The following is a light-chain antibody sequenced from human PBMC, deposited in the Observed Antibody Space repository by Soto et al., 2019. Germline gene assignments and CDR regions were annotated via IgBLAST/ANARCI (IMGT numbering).Light chain of an antibody. J-gene: IGKJ3*01. CDR1: QGIRKY. CDR3: QQYSSYPFT. CDR2: DAS. V-gene: IGKV1-16*02. Sequence: DIQMTQSPSSLSASVGDRVTITCRASQGIRKYLAWFQQKPGKATKSLIYDASSLHSGVPSKFSGSASGTDFTLTINRLQPEDFATSYCQQYSSYPFTFGPGTKVDI.